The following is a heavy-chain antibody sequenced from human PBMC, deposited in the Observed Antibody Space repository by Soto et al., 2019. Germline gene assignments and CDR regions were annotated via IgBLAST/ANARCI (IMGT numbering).Heavy chain of an antibody. D-gene: IGHD4-17*01. CDR1: GFTFRSYA. CDR3: AGLMTTVVSNWFDP. V-gene: IGHV3-21*01. Sequence: EVQLLESGGGFVQPGGSLRLSCAASGFTFRSYAMSWVRQAPGKGLEWVSAISSSSNYIYYADSVKGRFTISRDNAKNSQYLQMNSLRAEDTAVYYCAGLMTTVVSNWFDPWGQGTLVTVSS. J-gene: IGHJ5*02. CDR2: ISSSSNYI.